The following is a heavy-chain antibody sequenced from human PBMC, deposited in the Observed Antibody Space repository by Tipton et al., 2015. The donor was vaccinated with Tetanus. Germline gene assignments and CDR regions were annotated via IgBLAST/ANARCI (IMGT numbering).Heavy chain of an antibody. V-gene: IGHV4-39*01. Sequence: TLSLTCSVSGGSLFSGSFYWAWVRQPPGKGLEWIGNIYYNGNTYYLSSLESRVTISTDTSKNQVSLSLRSVTAADTAVYYCARQADSWFDPWGPGTRVTVSS. CDR2: IYYNGNT. CDR1: GGSLFSGSFY. D-gene: IGHD3-22*01. CDR3: ARQADSWFDP. J-gene: IGHJ5*02.